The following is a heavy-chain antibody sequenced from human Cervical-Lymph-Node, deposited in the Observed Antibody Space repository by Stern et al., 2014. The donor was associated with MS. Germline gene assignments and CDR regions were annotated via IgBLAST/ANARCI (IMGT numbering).Heavy chain of an antibody. J-gene: IGHJ4*02. CDR3: TRTFGVGYFDY. CDR2: INPNTGGT. V-gene: IGHV1-2*04. Sequence: VKLVQSGAEVKKPGASVKVSCKASGYTFTDYYIHWVRQAPGQGLEWVGWINPNTGGTNYAQRFQGWVTMTRDTSISTAYMEMSRLRSDDTAVYYCTRTFGVGYFDYWGQGTLVT. CDR1: GYTFTDYY. D-gene: IGHD3-3*01.